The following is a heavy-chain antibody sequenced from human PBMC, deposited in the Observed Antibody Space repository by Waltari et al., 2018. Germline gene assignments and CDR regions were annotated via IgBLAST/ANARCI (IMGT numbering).Heavy chain of an antibody. J-gene: IGHJ4*02. CDR1: GGTFSDDS. CDR3: ARERGDGYNMAFQY. D-gene: IGHD1-1*01. CDR2: IIPDLGKV. Sequence: QVQLLQSGAEVKKPGSSMKVSCKASGGTFSDDSVIWVRQAPGQGLEWMGRIIPDLGKVNYAQKLQGRVTIVADTSTSTVYMEMSRLTSDDTALYYCARERGDGYNMAFQYWGQGTQITVSA. V-gene: IGHV1-69*04.